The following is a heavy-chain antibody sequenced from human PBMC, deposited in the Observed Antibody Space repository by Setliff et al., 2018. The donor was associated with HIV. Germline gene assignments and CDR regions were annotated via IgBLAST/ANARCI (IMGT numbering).Heavy chain of an antibody. J-gene: IGHJ4*02. CDR1: GFTFSTTW. CDR2: INTDGSST. D-gene: IGHD1-1*01. CDR3: ARARGTNWPFDY. V-gene: IGHV3-74*01. Sequence: GGSLRLSCAGTGFTFSTTWMYWVRQAPGKGLVWVSRINTDGSSTTYADSVKGRFTISRDNAKNTLYLQMNSLRAEDTAVYYCARARGTNWPFDYWGQGTLVTVSS.